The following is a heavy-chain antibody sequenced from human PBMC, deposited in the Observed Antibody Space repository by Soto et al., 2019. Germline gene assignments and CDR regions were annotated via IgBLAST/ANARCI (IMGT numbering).Heavy chain of an antibody. V-gene: IGHV1-18*04. CDR3: ARVGTYIAARGWFDP. CDR2: ISAYNGNT. D-gene: IGHD6-6*01. Sequence: ASVKVSCKASGYTFTGYYMHWVRQAPGQGLEWMGWISAYNGNTNYAQKLQGRVTMTTDTSTSTAYMELRSLRSDDTAVYYCARVGTYIAARGWFDPWGQGTLVTVSS. J-gene: IGHJ5*02. CDR1: GYTFTGYY.